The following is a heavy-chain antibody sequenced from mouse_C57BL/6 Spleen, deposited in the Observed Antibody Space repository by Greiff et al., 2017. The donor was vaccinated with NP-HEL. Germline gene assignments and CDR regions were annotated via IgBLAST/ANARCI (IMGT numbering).Heavy chain of an antibody. CDR3: ARRLYYEYDGLDYFDY. J-gene: IGHJ2*01. V-gene: IGHV5-17*01. CDR1: GFTFSDYG. D-gene: IGHD2-4*01. CDR2: ISSGSSTI. Sequence: EVKLEESGGGLVKPGGSLKLSCAASGFTFSDYGMHWVRQAPEKGLEWVAYISSGSSTIYYADTVKGRFTISRDNAKNTLFLQMTSLRSEDTAMYYCARRLYYEYDGLDYFDYWGQGTTLTVSS.